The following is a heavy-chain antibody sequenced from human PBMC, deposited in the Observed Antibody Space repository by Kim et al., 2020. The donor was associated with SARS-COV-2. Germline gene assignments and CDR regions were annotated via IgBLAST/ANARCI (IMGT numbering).Heavy chain of an antibody. Sequence: GGSLRLSCAASGFTFSSYSMNWVRQAPGKGLEWVSSISSSSSYIYYADSVKGRFTISRDNAKNSLYLQMNSLRAEDTAVYYCVRDAFGGYATDYWGQGTLVTVSS. J-gene: IGHJ4*02. CDR2: ISSSSSYI. CDR1: GFTFSSYS. CDR3: VRDAFGGYATDY. V-gene: IGHV3-21*01. D-gene: IGHD5-12*01.